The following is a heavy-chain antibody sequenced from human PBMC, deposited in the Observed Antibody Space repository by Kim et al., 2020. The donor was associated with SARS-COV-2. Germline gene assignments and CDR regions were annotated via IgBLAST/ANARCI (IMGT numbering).Heavy chain of an antibody. CDR3: ARDGATILFDY. V-gene: IGHV1-18*01. Sequence: TNKAKKLHGRVTMTTDTSTSTAYMELRGLRSDDTAVYYCARDGATILFDYWGQGTLVTVSS. D-gene: IGHD5-12*01. J-gene: IGHJ4*02. CDR2: T.